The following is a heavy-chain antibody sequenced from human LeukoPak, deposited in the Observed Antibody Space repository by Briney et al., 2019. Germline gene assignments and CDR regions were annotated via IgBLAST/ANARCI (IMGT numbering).Heavy chain of an antibody. V-gene: IGHV3-21*01. J-gene: IGHJ4*02. Sequence: GGSLRLSCAASGFTFSSYSMNWVRQAPGKGLEWVSSISSSSSYIYHADSVKGRFTISRDNAKNSLYLQMNSLRAEDTAVYYCASAEWELHLDYWGQGTLVTVSS. CDR3: ASAEWELHLDY. CDR1: GFTFSSYS. D-gene: IGHD1-26*01. CDR2: ISSSSSYI.